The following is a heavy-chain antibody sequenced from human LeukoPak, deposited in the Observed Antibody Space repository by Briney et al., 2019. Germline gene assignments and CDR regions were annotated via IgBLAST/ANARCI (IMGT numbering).Heavy chain of an antibody. CDR2: IIPIFGTA. CDR1: GGTFSSYA. V-gene: IGHV1-69*05. Sequence: SVKVSCKASGGTFSSYAISWVRQAPGQGLEWMGGIIPIFGTANYAQKLQGRVTMTTDTSTSTAYMELRSLRSDDTAVYYCASSFNRYDFWSGAGDYFDYWGQGTLVTVSS. CDR3: ASSFNRYDFWSGAGDYFDY. D-gene: IGHD3-3*01. J-gene: IGHJ4*02.